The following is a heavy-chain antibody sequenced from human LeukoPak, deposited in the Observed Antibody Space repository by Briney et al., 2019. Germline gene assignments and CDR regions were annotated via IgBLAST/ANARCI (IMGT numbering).Heavy chain of an antibody. CDR1: GFTFSSYW. D-gene: IGHD1-1*01. J-gene: IGHJ3*02. V-gene: IGHV3-74*01. CDR3: ARVRLEGLDAFDI. Sequence: GGSLRLSCAASGFTFSSYWMHWVRQAPGKGLVWVSRINTDGSSTSYADSVKGRFTISRDNAKNTLYLQMNSLRAEDTAVYYCARVRLEGLDAFDIWGQGTMVTVSS. CDR2: INTDGSST.